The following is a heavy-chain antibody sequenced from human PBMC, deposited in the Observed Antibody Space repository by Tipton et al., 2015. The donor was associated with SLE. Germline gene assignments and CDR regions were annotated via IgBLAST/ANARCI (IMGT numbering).Heavy chain of an antibody. Sequence: TLSLTCTVSGGSISSGGHYWTWIRQHPGKGLEFIAFIYFSGRTYYSPSLKSRVTISVDTSENQFSLKLSSVTAADTAVYYCARMGDRWYLDLWGRGTLLTVSS. CDR1: GGSISSGGHY. D-gene: IGHD3-16*01. CDR3: ARMGDRWYLDL. V-gene: IGHV4-31*03. CDR2: IYFSGRT. J-gene: IGHJ2*01.